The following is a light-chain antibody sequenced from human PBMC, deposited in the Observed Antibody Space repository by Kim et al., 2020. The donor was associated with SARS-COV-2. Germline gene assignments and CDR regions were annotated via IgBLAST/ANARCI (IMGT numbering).Light chain of an antibody. CDR3: GTWDTSLRGGV. CDR2: DKN. CDR1: TSKVGIYA. J-gene: IGLJ2*01. V-gene: IGLV1-51*01. Sequence: GQKDTTSCPGNTSKVGIYAVAWYRQSPGIATKLLIYDKNRRPSGIPARVSGSKSGTSATLGITGLQTGDEADYYCGTWDTSLRGGVFGGGTQLTVL.